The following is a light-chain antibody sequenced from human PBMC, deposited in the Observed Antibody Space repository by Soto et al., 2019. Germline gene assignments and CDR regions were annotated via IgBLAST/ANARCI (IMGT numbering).Light chain of an antibody. J-gene: IGKJ2*01. V-gene: IGKV3-20*01. CDR2: GAS. Sequence: EIVLTQSPGTLSLSPGERVTLACRASQSFSSSSRSLAWYQQKPGQAPRLLIYGASSRPTGIPERFRGSGSGTDFTLTITRLEPEDFAVYYCHQYATSPYTFGQGTRLEI. CDR1: QSFSSSSRS. CDR3: HQYATSPYT.